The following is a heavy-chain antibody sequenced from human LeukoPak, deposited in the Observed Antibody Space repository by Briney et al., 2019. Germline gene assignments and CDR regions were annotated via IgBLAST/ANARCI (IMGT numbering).Heavy chain of an antibody. CDR3: ATPTPGGYIVGAIGAFDY. D-gene: IGHD1-26*01. V-gene: IGHV1-69*13. CDR2: IIPIFGTA. CDR1: GGTFSSYA. J-gene: IGHJ4*02. Sequence: SVKVSCKASGGTFSSYAISWVRQAPGQGLEWMGRIIPIFGTANYAQKFQGRVTITADESTSTAYMELSSLRSEDTAVYYCATPTPGGYIVGAIGAFDYWGQGTLVTVSS.